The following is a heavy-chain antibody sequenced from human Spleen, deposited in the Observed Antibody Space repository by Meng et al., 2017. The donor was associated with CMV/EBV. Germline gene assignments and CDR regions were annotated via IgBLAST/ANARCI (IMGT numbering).Heavy chain of an antibody. CDR3: ARDLSSSSSPYFGY. CDR1: GYTFTVYY. D-gene: IGHD2-2*01. V-gene: IGHV1-2*02. J-gene: IGHJ4*02. Sequence: ASVKVSCKASGYTFTVYYIHWVRQAPGQGLEWMGWINPNSGGTNYAQKFEGRVTMTRDTSITTAYMELSRLKSDDTAVYYCARDLSSSSSPYFGYWGQGTLVTVSS. CDR2: INPNSGGT.